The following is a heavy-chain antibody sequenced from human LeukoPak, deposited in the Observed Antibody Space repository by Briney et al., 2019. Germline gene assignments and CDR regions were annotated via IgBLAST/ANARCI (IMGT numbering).Heavy chain of an antibody. Sequence: GESLKISCKGSGYSFTSYWIGWVRPLPGKGLEWMGIIYPGDSDTRYSPSFQGQVTISADKSISTAYLQWSSLKASDTAMYYCARRIAVAGTIYFDYWGQGTLVTVSS. V-gene: IGHV5-51*01. CDR3: ARRIAVAGTIYFDY. J-gene: IGHJ4*02. CDR2: IYPGDSDT. CDR1: GYSFTSYW. D-gene: IGHD6-19*01.